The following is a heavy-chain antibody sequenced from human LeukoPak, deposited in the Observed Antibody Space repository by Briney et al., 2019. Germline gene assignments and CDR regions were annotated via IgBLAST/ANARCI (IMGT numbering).Heavy chain of an antibody. CDR2: SRNKASSYTT. Sequence: GGSLRLSCAASGFKFSDHYIDWVRQAPGKGLEWVGRSRNKASSYTTEYAASVEGRFTISRDVSESSLYLQMNSLRAEDTAVYYCARRAAAGRCFDYWGQGTLVTVSS. CDR1: GFKFSDHY. D-gene: IGHD6-13*01. J-gene: IGHJ4*02. V-gene: IGHV3-72*01. CDR3: ARRAAAGRCFDY.